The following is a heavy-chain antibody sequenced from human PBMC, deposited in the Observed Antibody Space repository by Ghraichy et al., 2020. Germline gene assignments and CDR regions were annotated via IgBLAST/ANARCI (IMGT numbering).Heavy chain of an antibody. CDR2: INAGNDNT. D-gene: IGHD6-19*01. CDR1: GYTFTRFA. V-gene: IGHV1-3*01. CDR3: APVDYGDY. J-gene: IGHJ4*02. Sequence: ASVKVSCKASGYTFTRFAMHWVRQAPGQRLEWMGWINAGNDNTKYSQKFQGRVTITRDTSASTAYMELSSLRSEDTAVYYCAPVDYGDYWGQGTLVTVSS.